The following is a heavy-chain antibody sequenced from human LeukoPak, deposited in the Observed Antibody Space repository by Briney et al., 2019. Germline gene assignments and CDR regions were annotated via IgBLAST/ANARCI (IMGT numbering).Heavy chain of an antibody. CDR2: ISGRGTNA. CDR3: AKGVSSSSPFDY. CDR1: GFTFSSYA. V-gene: IGHV3-23*01. D-gene: IGHD6-6*01. J-gene: IGHJ4*02. Sequence: GGSLRLSCAASGFTFSSYAMSWVRQAPGKGLEWVSTISGRGTNAYYANSVKGRFTISRDNSKNTLYLQMNSLRAEDTAVYYCAKGVSSSSPFDYWGQGTLVTVSS.